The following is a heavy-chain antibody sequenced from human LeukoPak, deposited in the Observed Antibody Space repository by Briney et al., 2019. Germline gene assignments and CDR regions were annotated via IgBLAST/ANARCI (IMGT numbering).Heavy chain of an antibody. J-gene: IGHJ3*02. V-gene: IGHV4-39*01. CDR1: GGSISSSRHY. CDR2: IYYSGST. Sequence: SETLSLTCTVSGGSISSSRHYWSWIRQPPGKGLEWIGSIYYSGSTYYNPSLKSRVTISVDTSKNQFSLQLSSVAAADTAVYFCGSPGTSAFDIWGQGTMVTVSS. CDR3: GSPGTSAFDI.